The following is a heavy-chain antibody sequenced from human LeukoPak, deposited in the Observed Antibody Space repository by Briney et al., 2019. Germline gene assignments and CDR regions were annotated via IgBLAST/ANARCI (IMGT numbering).Heavy chain of an antibody. Sequence: PGGSLRLSCAASGFTFSAFSMNWVSQAPGKGLEWLSYISSSSVIIHYADSVKGRFTISRDNSKNTLYLQMNSLRAEDTAVYYCAKDCSFIFGGSYDYWGQGTLVTVSS. CDR3: AKDCSFIFGGSYDY. CDR1: GFTFSAFS. J-gene: IGHJ4*02. V-gene: IGHV3-48*01. D-gene: IGHD1-26*01. CDR2: ISSSSVII.